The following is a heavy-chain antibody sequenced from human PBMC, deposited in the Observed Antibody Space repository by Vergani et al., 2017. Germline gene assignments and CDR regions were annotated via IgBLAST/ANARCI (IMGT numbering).Heavy chain of an antibody. D-gene: IGHD4-23*01. CDR1: GFTFSASY. CDR3: ASPSLYGGNSGYFDY. V-gene: IGHV3-11*01. Sequence: QVQLVESGGGLVKPGGSLRLSCAASGFTFSASYLSWIRQGPGKGLEWVSYISSSGSTIYYADSVKGRFTLSRDNAKNSLYLQMNSLRAEDTAVYYCASPSLYGGNSGYFDYWGQGTLVTVSS. CDR2: ISSSGSTI. J-gene: IGHJ4*02.